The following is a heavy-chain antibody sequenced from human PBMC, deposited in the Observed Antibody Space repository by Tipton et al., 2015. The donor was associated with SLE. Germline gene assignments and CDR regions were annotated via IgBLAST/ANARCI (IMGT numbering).Heavy chain of an antibody. CDR2: IYYSGIP. CDR3: ARRDGYNGDDAFDL. V-gene: IGHV4-59*01. D-gene: IGHD5-24*01. J-gene: IGHJ3*01. Sequence: LRLSCTVSGGSISSYYWSWIRQPPGKGLEWIGYIYYSGIPYYNPSLKSRVTISVDTSKNHFSLKLSSVTAADTAVYYCARRDGYNGDDAFDLWGQGTMVIVS. CDR1: GGSISSYY.